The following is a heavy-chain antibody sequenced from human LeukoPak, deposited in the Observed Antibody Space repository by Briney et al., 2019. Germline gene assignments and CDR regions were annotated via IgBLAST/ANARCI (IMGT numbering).Heavy chain of an antibody. D-gene: IGHD1-26*01. Sequence: GGSLRLSCAASGFTFSSYAMSWVRQAPGKGLEWVSSISSSSSYIYYADSVKGRFTISRDNAKNSLYLQMNSLRAEDTAVYYCARAKRVGANKSYFDYWGQGTLVTVSS. J-gene: IGHJ4*02. CDR1: GFTFSSYA. CDR3: ARAKRVGANKSYFDY. CDR2: ISSSSSYI. V-gene: IGHV3-21*01.